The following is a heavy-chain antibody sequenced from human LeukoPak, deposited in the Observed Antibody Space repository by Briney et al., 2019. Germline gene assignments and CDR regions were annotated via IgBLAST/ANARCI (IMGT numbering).Heavy chain of an antibody. Sequence: SETLSLTCTVSGGSISSYYWSWIRQPPGKGLEWIGYIYYSGSTNYNPSLKSRVTISVDTSKNQFSLKLSSVTAADTAVYYCAKRPYEVYYYYMDVWGKGTTVTVSS. D-gene: IGHD2-8*01. CDR2: IYYSGST. V-gene: IGHV4-59*01. CDR3: AKRPYEVYYYYMDV. CDR1: GGSISSYY. J-gene: IGHJ6*03.